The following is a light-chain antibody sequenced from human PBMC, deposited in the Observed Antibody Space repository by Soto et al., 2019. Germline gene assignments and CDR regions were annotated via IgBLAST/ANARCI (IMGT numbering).Light chain of an antibody. CDR2: DAS. Sequence: EIVLTQSPATLSLSPGERATLSCRASQSVSSYLAWYQQRPGQPPRLLIYDASNRATGIPARFSGSGSGTDFTLTIGSLEPEDFAIYYCQQRSGWPPLFTFGPGTKVHI. CDR3: QQRSGWPPLFT. V-gene: IGKV3-11*01. J-gene: IGKJ3*01. CDR1: QSVSSY.